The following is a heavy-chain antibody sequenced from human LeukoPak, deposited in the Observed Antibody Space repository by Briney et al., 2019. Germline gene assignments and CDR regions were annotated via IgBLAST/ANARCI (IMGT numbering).Heavy chain of an antibody. CDR2: ISRSSVHI. CDR3: ARPNDYDSSGYYYHGMDV. Sequence: GGSLRLSCAASGFTLSTYSMNWVRQPPGKGLEWVSSISRSSVHIFYADSVKGRFTISRDNAKNSLYLQMNSLRAEDTAVYYCARPNDYDSSGYYYHGMDVWGQGTTVTVSS. CDR1: GFTLSTYS. D-gene: IGHD3-22*01. J-gene: IGHJ6*02. V-gene: IGHV3-21*01.